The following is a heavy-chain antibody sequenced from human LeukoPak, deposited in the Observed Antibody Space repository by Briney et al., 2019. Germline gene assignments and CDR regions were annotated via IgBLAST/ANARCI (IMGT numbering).Heavy chain of an antibody. CDR2: ISGSGGST. Sequence: PGGSLRLSCAASGFTFSSYAMSWVRQAPGKGLGWVSAISGSGGSTYYADSVKGRFTISRDNSKNTLYLQMNSLRAEDTAVYYCAKGFYYPTYYYDSSGYPIDYWGQGTLVTVSS. CDR1: GFTFSSYA. V-gene: IGHV3-23*01. J-gene: IGHJ4*02. D-gene: IGHD3-22*01. CDR3: AKGFYYPTYYYDSSGYPIDY.